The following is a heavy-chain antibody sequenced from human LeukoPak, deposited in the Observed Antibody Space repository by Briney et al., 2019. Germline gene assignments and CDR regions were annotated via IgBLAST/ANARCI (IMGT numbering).Heavy chain of an antibody. J-gene: IGHJ3*02. D-gene: IGHD3-10*01. CDR3: ARPLWFGELQFAFDI. Sequence: ASVKVSCKASGYTFTGYYMHWVRQATGQGLEWMGWINPDSGGTSYAQKFQGRVTITRDTSITTAYMELSRLRSDDTAVYFCARPLWFGELQFAFDIWGPGTMVTVSS. CDR2: INPDSGGT. CDR1: GYTFTGYY. V-gene: IGHV1-2*02.